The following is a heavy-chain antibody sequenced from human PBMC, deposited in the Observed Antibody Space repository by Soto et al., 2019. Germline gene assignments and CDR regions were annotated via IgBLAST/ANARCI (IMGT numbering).Heavy chain of an antibody. V-gene: IGHV1-3*05. Sequence: QVQLVQSGAEEKKPGASVKVSCKASGYTFTSYAMHWVRQAPGQSLEWMGWINAGNGNTKYSQKLQGRVTITRDTSASTAYIELSSLRSEDTAVYYCASESYGGEFDYWGQGTLVTVSS. J-gene: IGHJ4*02. CDR3: ASESYGGEFDY. D-gene: IGHD4-17*01. CDR2: INAGNGNT. CDR1: GYTFTSYA.